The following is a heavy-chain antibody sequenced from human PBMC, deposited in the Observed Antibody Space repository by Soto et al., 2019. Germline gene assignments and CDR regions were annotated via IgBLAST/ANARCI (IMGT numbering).Heavy chain of an antibody. CDR3: ARQWDGVTYYYGSGRYSPFDY. J-gene: IGHJ4*02. D-gene: IGHD3-10*01. V-gene: IGHV4-39*01. Sequence: PSETVSLTCTVSGGSISSSSYYWGWIRQPPGKGLEWIGSIYYSGSTYYNPSLKSRVTISVDTSKNQFSLKLSSVTAADTAVYYCARQWDGVTYYYGSGRYSPFDYWGQGTLVTVSS. CDR1: GGSISSSSYY. CDR2: IYYSGST.